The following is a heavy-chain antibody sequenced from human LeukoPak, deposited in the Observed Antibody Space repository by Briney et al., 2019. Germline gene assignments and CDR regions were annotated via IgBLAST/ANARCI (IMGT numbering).Heavy chain of an antibody. CDR3: ARDLSPTGTTTGVDY. V-gene: IGHV3-43*01. CDR2: ISWDGGST. Sequence: GGSLRLSCAASGFTFDDYTMHWVRQAPGKGLEWVSLISWDGGSTYYADSVKGRFTISRDNSKNSLYLQMNSLRTEDTALYYCARDLSPTGTTTGVDYWGQGTLVTVSS. J-gene: IGHJ4*02. D-gene: IGHD1-1*01. CDR1: GFTFDDYT.